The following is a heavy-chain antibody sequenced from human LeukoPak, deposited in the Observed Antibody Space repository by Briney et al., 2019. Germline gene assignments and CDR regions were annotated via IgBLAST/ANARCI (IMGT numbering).Heavy chain of an antibody. CDR2: IDPSGGST. Sequence: GASVKVSCKASGYTFTSYYMHWVRQAPGQGLEWMGIIDPSGGSTSYAQKFQARVTMTRDMSTRTVYMELSSLRSEDTAVYYCARSKSAVAGRYAFDIWGQGTMVTVSS. J-gene: IGHJ3*02. CDR3: ARSKSAVAGRYAFDI. CDR1: GYTFTSYY. V-gene: IGHV1-46*01. D-gene: IGHD6-19*01.